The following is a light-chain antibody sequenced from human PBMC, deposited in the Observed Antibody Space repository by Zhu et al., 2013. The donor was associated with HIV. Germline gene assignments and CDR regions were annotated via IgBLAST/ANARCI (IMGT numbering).Light chain of an antibody. CDR2: KAS. J-gene: IGKJ2*03. Sequence: DIRLTQSPSMLSASVGDRVTITCRASQSVSSWLAWYQQKPGKVPKLLIYKASTLESGVPSRFSGSASGTEFTLTITSLQPDDFAVYYCQQYDTYPYSFGQGTSLEIK. CDR1: QSVSSW. V-gene: IGKV1-5*03. CDR3: QQYDTYPYS.